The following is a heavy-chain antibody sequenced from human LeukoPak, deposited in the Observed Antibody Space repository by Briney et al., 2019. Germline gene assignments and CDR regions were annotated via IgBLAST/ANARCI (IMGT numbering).Heavy chain of an antibody. J-gene: IGHJ4*02. CDR2: ISSSSSTI. CDR1: GFTFSSYS. CDR3: AKDVHDYINY. V-gene: IGHV3-48*01. D-gene: IGHD3-16*01. Sequence: GGSLRLSCAASGFTFSSYSMNWVRQAPGKGLEWVSYISSSSSTIYYADSVKGRFTISRDNAKNSLYLQMNSLRAEDTAVYYCAKDVHDYINYWGQGTLVTVSS.